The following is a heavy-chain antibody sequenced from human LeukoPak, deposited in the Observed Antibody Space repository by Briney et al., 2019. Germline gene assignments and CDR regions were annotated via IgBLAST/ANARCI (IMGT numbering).Heavy chain of an antibody. Sequence: ASVKVSCKASGYTFTSYGISWVRQAPGQGLEWMGWISAYNGNTNYAQKLQGRVTMTTDTSTSTAYMELSSLRSEDTAVYYCARYYYGSGSPLYWGQGTLVTVSS. J-gene: IGHJ4*02. D-gene: IGHD3-10*01. CDR1: GYTFTSYG. CDR2: ISAYNGNT. CDR3: ARYYYGSGSPLY. V-gene: IGHV1-18*01.